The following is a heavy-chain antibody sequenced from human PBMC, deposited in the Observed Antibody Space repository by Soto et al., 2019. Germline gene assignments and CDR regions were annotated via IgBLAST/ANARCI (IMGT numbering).Heavy chain of an antibody. Sequence: QVQLVQSGAEVKKPGASVKVSCKASGYTFTNYYIHWVRQAPGQGLEWMGIINPSGGRTRYAQKFQGRVTMTRDTSTSIFYMELSSLRSEDTAVYYCTRGEGVVVVVAAPPSTNDYWGQGTLVTVSS. CDR1: GYTFTNYY. CDR3: TRGEGVVVVVAAPPSTNDY. CDR2: INPSGGRT. J-gene: IGHJ4*02. V-gene: IGHV1-46*03. D-gene: IGHD2-15*01.